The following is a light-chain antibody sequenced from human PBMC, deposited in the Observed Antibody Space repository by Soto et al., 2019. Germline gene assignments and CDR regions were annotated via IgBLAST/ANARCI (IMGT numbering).Light chain of an antibody. CDR3: QQGGGSPSFA. Sequence: IVLTQSPGTLSLSPGERATLSCRASETVDSNSLAWYQQKPGQAPRLLIYAASRRATGIPDRFIGSGSGTAFSLIITRLEPEDFAVYYCQQGGGSPSFAFGPGTRVDVK. CDR1: ETVDSNS. J-gene: IGKJ3*01. V-gene: IGKV3-20*01. CDR2: AAS.